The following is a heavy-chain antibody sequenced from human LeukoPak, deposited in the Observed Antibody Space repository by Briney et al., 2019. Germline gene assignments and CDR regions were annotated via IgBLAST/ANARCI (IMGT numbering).Heavy chain of an antibody. J-gene: IGHJ4*02. CDR2: IYYSGST. Sequence: SETLSLTCTVSGGSISSYYWSWIRQPPGKGLEWIGYIYYSGSTNYNPSLKSRVTISVDTSKNQFSLKLGSVTAADTAVYYCARSKSSVVAATDYWGQGTLDTVSS. CDR3: ARSKSSVVAATDY. D-gene: IGHD2-15*01. V-gene: IGHV4-59*08. CDR1: GGSISSYY.